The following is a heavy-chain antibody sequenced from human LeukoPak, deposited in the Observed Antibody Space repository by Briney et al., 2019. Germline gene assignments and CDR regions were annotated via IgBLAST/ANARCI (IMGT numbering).Heavy chain of an antibody. D-gene: IGHD6-13*01. Sequence: PGRSLRLSCAASGFTFDDYAMHWVRRAPGKGLEWVSGISWNSGSIGYADSVKGRFTISRDNAKNSLYLQMNSLRAEDTALYYCAKSPAAGHFDYWGQGTLVTVSS. J-gene: IGHJ4*02. CDR1: GFTFDDYA. V-gene: IGHV3-9*01. CDR3: AKSPAAGHFDY. CDR2: ISWNSGSI.